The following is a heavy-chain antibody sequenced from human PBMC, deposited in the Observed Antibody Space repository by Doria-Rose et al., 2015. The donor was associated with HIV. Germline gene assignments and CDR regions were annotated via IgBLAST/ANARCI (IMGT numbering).Heavy chain of an antibody. CDR3: ARIKSSRWYHKYYFDF. CDR2: IFSGDER. D-gene: IGHD6-13*01. Sequence: QITLKESGPVLVKPTETLTLTCTVSGVSLSSPGMGASWIRQPPGKALEWLANIFSGDERSYKTSLKSRLTISSGTSKSQVVLTMTDMDPVDTATYYCARIKSSRWYHKYYFDFWGQGTLVIVSA. CDR1: GVSLSSPGMG. V-gene: IGHV2-26*01. J-gene: IGHJ4*02.